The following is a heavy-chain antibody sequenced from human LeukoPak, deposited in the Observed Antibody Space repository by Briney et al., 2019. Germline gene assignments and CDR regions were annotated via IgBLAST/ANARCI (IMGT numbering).Heavy chain of an antibody. J-gene: IGHJ4*02. Sequence: GGSLRLSCAASGFTFSSYWKHWVRQAPGEGLVWVSRINSDGSSRNYADSVKGRFTISRDNAKNTVYLQMNSLRADDTAVYYCASASSHRIAAGGDFWGQGTLVTVSS. D-gene: IGHD6-13*01. CDR3: ASASSHRIAAGGDF. CDR1: GFTFSSYW. CDR2: INSDGSSR. V-gene: IGHV3-74*01.